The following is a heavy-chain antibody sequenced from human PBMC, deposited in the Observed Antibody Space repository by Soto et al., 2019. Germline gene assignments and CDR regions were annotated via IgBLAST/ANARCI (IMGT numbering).Heavy chain of an antibody. D-gene: IGHD1-26*01. V-gene: IGHV3-23*01. J-gene: IGHJ4*02. CDR2: ISGSGRNT. CDR1: GFTFSTYA. CDR3: ARDPSHSYYTLFYYFDY. Sequence: GGSLRLSCAASGFTFSTYAMSWVRQAPGKGLEWVSAISGSGRNTYYADSVKGRFTISRDDSKSTLYLQMNSLRAEDTAVYYCARDPSHSYYTLFYYFDYWGQGTLVTVSS.